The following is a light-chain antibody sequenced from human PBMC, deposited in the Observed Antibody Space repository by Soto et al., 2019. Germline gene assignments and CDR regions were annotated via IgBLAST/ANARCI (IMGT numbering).Light chain of an antibody. Sequence: QSVLTQPPSASGSPGQSVTIPCTGTSSDVGGYNYVSWYQQHPGKAPKLMIYEVSKRPSGVPDRFSGSKSGNTASLTVSGLQAEDEADYYCSSYAGSNNYVFRTGTKVTVL. CDR2: EVS. CDR1: SSDVGGYNY. V-gene: IGLV2-8*01. CDR3: SSYAGSNNYV. J-gene: IGLJ1*01.